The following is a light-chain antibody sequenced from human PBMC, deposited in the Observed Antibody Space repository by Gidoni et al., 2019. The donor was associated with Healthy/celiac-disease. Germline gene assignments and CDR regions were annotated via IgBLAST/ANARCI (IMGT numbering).Light chain of an antibody. V-gene: IGKV1-39*01. CDR2: AAS. Sequence: DIQMTQSPSSLSASVGDRVTITCRASQSTSSYLNWYQQKPGKAPKLRIYAASSLQSGVPSRFSGSGSGTDFTLTISSLQPEDFATYYCQQSYSTPLYTFGQGTKLEIK. CDR3: QQSYSTPLYT. CDR1: QSTSSY. J-gene: IGKJ2*01.